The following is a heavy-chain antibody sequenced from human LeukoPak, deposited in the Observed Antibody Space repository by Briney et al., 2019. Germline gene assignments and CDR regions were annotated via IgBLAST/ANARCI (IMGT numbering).Heavy chain of an antibody. D-gene: IGHD4-11*01. CDR2: INPNSGGT. CDR1: GYTFTGYY. Sequence: GASVKVSCKASGYTFTGYYMHWGRQAPGQGLEWMGWINPNSGGTNYAQKFQGRVTMTSDTSISTAYMELSRLRSDDTVVYYCARRGLGTVSYYFDYWGQGTLVTVSS. CDR3: ARRGLGTVSYYFDY. J-gene: IGHJ4*02. V-gene: IGHV1-2*02.